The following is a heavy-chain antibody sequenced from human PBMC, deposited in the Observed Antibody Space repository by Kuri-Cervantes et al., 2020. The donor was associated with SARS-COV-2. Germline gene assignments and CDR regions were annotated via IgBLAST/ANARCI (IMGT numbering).Heavy chain of an antibody. D-gene: IGHD4-23*01. CDR2: ISDSGINT. CDR3: AKARPSGGY. V-gene: IGHV3-23*01. CDR1: GFTFSAYA. Sequence: GGSLTLSCAASGFTFSAYAMSWVRQAPGRGLEWVSGISDSGINTYYPDSVRGRFTISRDDSTNMLYLQMHSLRVEDTAVYYCAKARPSGGYWGQGTLVTVSS. J-gene: IGHJ4*02.